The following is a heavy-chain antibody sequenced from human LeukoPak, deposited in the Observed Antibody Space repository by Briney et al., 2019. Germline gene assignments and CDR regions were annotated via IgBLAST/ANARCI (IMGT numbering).Heavy chain of an antibody. CDR1: GYTFTGYY. J-gene: IGHJ3*02. CDR3: ARAVRGYSSGWYHAFDI. D-gene: IGHD6-19*01. CDR2: INPNSGGT. Sequence: GASVKVSCKASGYTFTGYYMHWVRQAPGQGLEWMGWINPNSGGTNYAQKFQGRVTMTRDTSISTAYMELSSLRSEDTAVYYCARAVRGYSSGWYHAFDIWGQGTVVTVSS. V-gene: IGHV1-2*02.